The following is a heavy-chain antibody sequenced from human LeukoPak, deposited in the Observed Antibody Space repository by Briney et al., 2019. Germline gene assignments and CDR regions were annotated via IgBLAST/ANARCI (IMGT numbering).Heavy chain of an antibody. CDR1: GGSISSGGYY. Sequence: PSETLSLTCTVSGGSISSGGYYWSWIRQHPGKGLKWIGYIYYSGSTYYNPSLKSRVTISVDTSKNQFSLKLSSVTAADTAVYYCARDYYDRSGYHLLGYWGQGTLVTVSS. V-gene: IGHV4-31*03. J-gene: IGHJ4*02. CDR2: IYYSGST. CDR3: ARDYYDRSGYHLLGY. D-gene: IGHD3-22*01.